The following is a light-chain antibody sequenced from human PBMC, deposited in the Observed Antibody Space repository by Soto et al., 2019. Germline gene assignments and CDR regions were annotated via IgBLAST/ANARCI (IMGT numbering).Light chain of an antibody. Sequence: QSVLTQPPSASGTPGQRVTISCSGSSSNIGSNTVNWYQQLPGTAPKLLIYSNNQRPSGVPDRFSGSKSGTSASLAISGLQSKDEADYYCVAWDDSLNGLWVFGGGTKVTVL. CDR1: SSNIGSNT. CDR2: SNN. V-gene: IGLV1-44*01. J-gene: IGLJ3*02. CDR3: VAWDDSLNGLWV.